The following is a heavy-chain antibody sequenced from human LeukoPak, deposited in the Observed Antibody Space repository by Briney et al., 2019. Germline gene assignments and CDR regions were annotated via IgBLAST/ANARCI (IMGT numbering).Heavy chain of an antibody. CDR1: GGSFSGDS. J-gene: IGHJ4*02. Sequence: SETLSLTCAVYGGSFSGDSWTWIRQPPGKGLEWIGEINHRGNTNYNPSLKSRVTISIDTSKNQFSLKLSSVIAADTAVYYCARHFRRYPYYFDYWGQGTLVTVSS. CDR3: ARHFRRYPYYFDY. CDR2: INHRGNT. V-gene: IGHV4-34*01. D-gene: IGHD2-2*02.